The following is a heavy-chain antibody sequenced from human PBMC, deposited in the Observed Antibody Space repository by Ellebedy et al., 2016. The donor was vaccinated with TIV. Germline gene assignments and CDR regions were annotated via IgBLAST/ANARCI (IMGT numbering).Heavy chain of an antibody. V-gene: IGHV3-23*01. Sequence: GGSLRLSXAASGFTFSSYAMSWVRQAPGKGLEWVSNFGSNVSSPHYADSVKGRFTISRDNSKNTRFLQMNSLRADDTATYYCAKEGEQELDNSFDYWGQGTLVTVSS. D-gene: IGHD1-26*01. CDR3: AKEGEQELDNSFDY. J-gene: IGHJ4*02. CDR2: FGSNVSSP. CDR1: GFTFSSYA.